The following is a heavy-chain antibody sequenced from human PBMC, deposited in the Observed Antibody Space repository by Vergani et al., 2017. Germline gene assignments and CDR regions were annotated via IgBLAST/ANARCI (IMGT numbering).Heavy chain of an antibody. CDR1: GYSFTSYW. Sequence: EVQLVQSGAEVKKPGESLKISCKGSGYSFTSYWIGWVRQMPGKGLEWMGITYPGDSDTRYSPSFQGQVTISDDKSISTAYLQWSILKASDTAMYYCARHPTEGSGSYYTTKYYYYYYGMDVWGQGTTVTVSS. V-gene: IGHV5-51*01. CDR3: ARHPTEGSGSYYTTKYYYYYYGMDV. J-gene: IGHJ6*02. D-gene: IGHD3-10*01. CDR2: TYPGDSDT.